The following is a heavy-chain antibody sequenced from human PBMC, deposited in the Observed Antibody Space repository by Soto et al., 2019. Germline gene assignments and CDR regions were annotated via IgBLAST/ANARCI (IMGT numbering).Heavy chain of an antibody. CDR2: IIPIFGTA. CDR1: GGTFSSYS. J-gene: IGHJ4*02. CDR3: ARDGGRNSGGIDY. Sequence: QVQLVQSGAEVKKPGSSVKVSCKASGGTFSSYSINWVRQAPGQGLEWMGEIIPIFGTANYAQKFQGRVTITADESTRTAYMELSSLRSEDTAVYYCARDGGRNSGGIDYWGQGTLVTVSS. V-gene: IGHV1-69*01. D-gene: IGHD1-26*01.